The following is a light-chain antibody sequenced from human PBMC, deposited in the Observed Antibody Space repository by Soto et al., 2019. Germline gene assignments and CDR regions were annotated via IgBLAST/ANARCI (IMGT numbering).Light chain of an antibody. CDR2: KAS. Sequence: DIQMTQSPSTLSASVGDRVTITCRASQSISSWLAWYQQQPGKAPKLLIYKASSLESGVPSRFSGSGSGTEFTLTISSLQPDDFATYYCQQYNSYAWTFGQETKVEIK. CDR1: QSISSW. V-gene: IGKV1-5*03. CDR3: QQYNSYAWT. J-gene: IGKJ1*01.